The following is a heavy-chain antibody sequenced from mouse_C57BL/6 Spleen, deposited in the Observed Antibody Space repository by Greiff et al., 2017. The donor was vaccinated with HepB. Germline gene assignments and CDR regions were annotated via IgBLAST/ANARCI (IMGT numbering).Heavy chain of an antibody. Sequence: VQLLQSGAELVMPGASVKLSCKASGYTFTSYWMHWVKQRPGQGLEWIGEIDPSDSYTNYNQKFKGKSTLTVDKSSSTAYMQLSSLTSEDSAVYYCARSDYGNLYYFDYWGQGTTLTVSS. V-gene: IGHV1-69*01. CDR1: GYTFTSYW. CDR3: ARSDYGNLYYFDY. D-gene: IGHD2-1*01. J-gene: IGHJ2*01. CDR2: IDPSDSYT.